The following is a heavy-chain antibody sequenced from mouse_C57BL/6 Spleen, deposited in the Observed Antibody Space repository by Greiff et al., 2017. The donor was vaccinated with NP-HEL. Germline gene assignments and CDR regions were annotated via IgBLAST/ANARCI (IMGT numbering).Heavy chain of an antibody. CDR1: GYTFTDYY. J-gene: IGHJ2*01. CDR3: AREEFITTVVVDY. V-gene: IGHV1-76*01. CDR2: IYPGSGNT. D-gene: IGHD1-1*01. Sequence: VQLQQSGAELVRPGASVKLSCKASGYTFTDYYINWVKQRPGQGLEWIARIYPGSGNTYYNEKFKGKATLTAEKSSSTAYMQLSSLTSEDSAVYFCAREEFITTVVVDYWGQGTTLTVSS.